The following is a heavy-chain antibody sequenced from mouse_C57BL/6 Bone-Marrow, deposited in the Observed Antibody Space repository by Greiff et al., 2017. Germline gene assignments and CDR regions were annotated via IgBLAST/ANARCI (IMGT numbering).Heavy chain of an antibody. V-gene: IGHV1-53*01. D-gene: IGHD1-1*01. J-gene: IGHJ1*03. Sequence: QVQLQQPGTELVKPGASVKLSCKASGYTFASYWMHWVKQRPGPGLEWIGNINPNNGGSNYNEKFKNKATLTVDKSSSTTYRQLSSLTSEDSAVYFCARSGVYGSSLYWYFDVWGTGTTVTVSS. CDR1: GYTFASYW. CDR3: ARSGVYGSSLYWYFDV. CDR2: INPNNGGS.